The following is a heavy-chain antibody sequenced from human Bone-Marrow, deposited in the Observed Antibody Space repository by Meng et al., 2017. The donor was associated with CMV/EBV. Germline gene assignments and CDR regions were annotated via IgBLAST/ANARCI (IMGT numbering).Heavy chain of an antibody. Sequence: SVKVSCKASGGTSNTYTFNWVRQAPGRGLEWMGGIIPYLDEPNYAQTFQGRVTITSDRSTAAYMELSSLRSDDTAVYFCAGRGPYGRALDVWGQGTLVTVSS. CDR3: AGRGPYGRALDV. J-gene: IGHJ3*01. V-gene: IGHV1-69*10. D-gene: IGHD3-10*01. CDR1: GGTSNTYT. CDR2: IIPYLDEP.